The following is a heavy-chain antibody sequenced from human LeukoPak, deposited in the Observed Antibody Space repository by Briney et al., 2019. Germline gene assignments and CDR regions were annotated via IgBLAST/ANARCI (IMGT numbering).Heavy chain of an antibody. CDR2: IYTSGST. D-gene: IGHD2-2*01. CDR1: GGSISSGSYY. CDR3: AVGLQGSTTPCYGECYYYYYMDV. V-gene: IGHV4-61*02. Sequence: PSETLSLTCTVSGGSISSGSYYWSWIRQPAGKGLEWIGRIYTSGSTNYNPSLKSRVTISVDTSKNQFSLKLSSVTAADTAVYYCAVGLQGSTTPCYGECYYYYYMDVWGKGTTVTISS. J-gene: IGHJ6*03.